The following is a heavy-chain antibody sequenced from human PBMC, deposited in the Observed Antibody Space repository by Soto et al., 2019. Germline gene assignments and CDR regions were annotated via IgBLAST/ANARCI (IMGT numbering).Heavy chain of an antibody. CDR3: ARDADILTGSDAFDI. D-gene: IGHD3-9*01. CDR2: ISSSSSYT. V-gene: IGHV3-11*05. Sequence: QVQLVESGGGLVKPGRSLRLSCAASGFTFSDYYMSWIRQAPGEGLEWVSYISSSSSYTNYADSVKGRFTISRDNAKNSLYLQMNSLRAEDTAVYYCARDADILTGSDAFDIWGQGTMVTVSS. J-gene: IGHJ3*02. CDR1: GFTFSDYY.